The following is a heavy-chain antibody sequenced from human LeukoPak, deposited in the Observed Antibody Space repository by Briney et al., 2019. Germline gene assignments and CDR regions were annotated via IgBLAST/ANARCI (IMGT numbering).Heavy chain of an antibody. Sequence: SETLSLTCTVSGGFISSSSYYWGWIRQPPGKGLERIGSIYYSGSTYYNPSLKSRVTISVDTSKNQFSLKLSSVTAADTAVYYCARQGGYSGYEVSDYWGQGTLVTVSS. V-gene: IGHV4-39*01. CDR2: IYYSGST. CDR3: ARQGGYSGYEVSDY. D-gene: IGHD5-12*01. J-gene: IGHJ4*02. CDR1: GGFISSSSYY.